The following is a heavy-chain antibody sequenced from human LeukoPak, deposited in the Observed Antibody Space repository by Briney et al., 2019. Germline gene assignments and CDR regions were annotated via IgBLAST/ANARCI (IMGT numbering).Heavy chain of an antibody. Sequence: SETLSLTCAVSGGSISSLNWWSWVRQPPGKGLEWIGEIHHSGSTNYNPSLKSRVTISVDKSKNQFSLKLSSVSAADTAVYYCARRDYYDSTGYYPTLYWGQGTLVTVSS. D-gene: IGHD3-22*01. CDR1: GGSISSLNW. CDR2: IHHSGST. CDR3: ARRDYYDSTGYYPTLY. V-gene: IGHV4-4*02. J-gene: IGHJ4*02.